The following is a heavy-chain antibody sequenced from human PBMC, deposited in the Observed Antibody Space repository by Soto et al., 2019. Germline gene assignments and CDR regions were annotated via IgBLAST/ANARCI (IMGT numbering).Heavy chain of an antibody. CDR3: ARYIVVVPAAMGWFDP. V-gene: IGHV4-59*01. CDR2: IYYSGST. D-gene: IGHD2-2*01. CDR1: GGSISSYY. J-gene: IGHJ5*02. Sequence: PSETLSLTCTVSGGSISSYYWSWIRQPPGKGLEWIGYIYYSGSTNYNPSLKSRVTISVDTSKNQFSLKLSSVTAADTAVYYCARYIVVVPAAMGWFDPWGQGTLVTVS.